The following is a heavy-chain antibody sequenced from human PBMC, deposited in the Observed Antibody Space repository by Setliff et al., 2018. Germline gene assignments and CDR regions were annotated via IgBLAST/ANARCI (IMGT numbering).Heavy chain of an antibody. CDR2: IYYSGST. Sequence: SETLSLTCTVSGGSISSSSYYWGWIRQPPGKGLEWIGSIYYSGSTYYNPSLKSRVTISVDTSKNQFSLKLSSVTAADTAVYYCARLGSARYDSSGYYPDNRFDPWGQGTLVTVSS. CDR1: GGSISSSSYY. CDR3: ARLGSARYDSSGYYPDNRFDP. J-gene: IGHJ5*02. V-gene: IGHV4-39*01. D-gene: IGHD3-22*01.